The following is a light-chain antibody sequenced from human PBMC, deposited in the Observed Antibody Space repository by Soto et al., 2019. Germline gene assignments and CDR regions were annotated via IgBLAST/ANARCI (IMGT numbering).Light chain of an antibody. CDR2: GAS. Sequence: EIVMTQSPATLSVSPGEGATLSCRASQSVSSNLAWYQQKPGQAPRLLIYGASTRATGIPTRFSGSGSGTEFTRTISGLQPEDFAVYYCQQYNTWPLAFGQGTRLEIK. CDR1: QSVSSN. CDR3: QQYNTWPLA. J-gene: IGKJ5*01. V-gene: IGKV3-15*01.